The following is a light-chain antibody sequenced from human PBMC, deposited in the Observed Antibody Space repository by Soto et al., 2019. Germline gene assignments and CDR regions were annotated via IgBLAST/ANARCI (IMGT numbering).Light chain of an antibody. Sequence: DIQMTQSPSTLSASVGDRVTITCRASQGISNWLAWYQQKPGEAPKLLIYWASTLETGVPSRFSGSGSGTEFILTISSLQPDDFATYYCQQYNNYSWTFGQGTKVEIK. CDR2: WAS. V-gene: IGKV1-5*03. CDR1: QGISNW. CDR3: QQYNNYSWT. J-gene: IGKJ1*01.